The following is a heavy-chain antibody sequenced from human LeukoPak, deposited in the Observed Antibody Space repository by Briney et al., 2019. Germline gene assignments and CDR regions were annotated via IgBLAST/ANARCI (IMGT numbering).Heavy chain of an antibody. CDR2: ITGSDLST. V-gene: IGHV3-23*01. CDR1: GFTFSNFG. D-gene: IGHD6-19*01. CDR3: ARSRYVSGRGALEY. Sequence: GGSLRLSCAASGFTFSNFGMSWVRQGPGKGPEWVSSITGSDLSTYYADSVRGRFTISRDNSKNTMYLQMNSLRAEDTATYYCARSRYVSGRGALEYWGRGIPVTVSS. J-gene: IGHJ4*02.